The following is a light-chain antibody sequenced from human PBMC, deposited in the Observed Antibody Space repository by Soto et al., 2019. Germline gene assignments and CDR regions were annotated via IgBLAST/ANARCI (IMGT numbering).Light chain of an antibody. Sequence: EIVLTQSPATLSLSPGERATLSCRASQSLNSYLAWFQQKPGQAPRLLIYDASNRATDIPARFSGSGSGTDFTLTISSLEPADFAVSYCQQRRDWPLTFGGGTKVEIK. CDR2: DAS. V-gene: IGKV3-11*01. CDR1: QSLNSY. J-gene: IGKJ4*01. CDR3: QQRRDWPLT.